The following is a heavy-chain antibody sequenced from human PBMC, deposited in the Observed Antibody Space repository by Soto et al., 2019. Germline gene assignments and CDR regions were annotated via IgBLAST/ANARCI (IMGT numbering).Heavy chain of an antibody. D-gene: IGHD3-10*01. Sequence: ASVKVSCKASGYTFTSYGISWVRQAPGQGLEWMGWISAYNGNTNYAQKLQGRVTMTSDTSTCTAYRKLRSLRSDDTAMYYWARRLDCYGSGSYYKKHYDCDGMDVWGQGTTVTVSS. V-gene: IGHV1-18*01. J-gene: IGHJ6*02. CDR3: ARRLDCYGSGSYYKKHYDCDGMDV. CDR1: GYTFTSYG. CDR2: ISAYNGNT.